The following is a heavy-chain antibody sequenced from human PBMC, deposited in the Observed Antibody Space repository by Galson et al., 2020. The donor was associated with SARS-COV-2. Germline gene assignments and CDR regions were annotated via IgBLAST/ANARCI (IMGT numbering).Heavy chain of an antibody. CDR1: GYSFTNYW. CDR3: ARRFHRDGYNYEIDY. V-gene: IGHV5-51*01. Sequence: ESLKISCKGSGYSFTNYWIGWVRQMPGKGLEWMGIIYPDDSDTRYSPSFQGQVTISVDNSISTAYLQWSSLKASDTAMYYCARRFHRDGYNYEIDYWGQGTLVTVSS. CDR2: IYPDDSDT. D-gene: IGHD5-12*01. J-gene: IGHJ4*02.